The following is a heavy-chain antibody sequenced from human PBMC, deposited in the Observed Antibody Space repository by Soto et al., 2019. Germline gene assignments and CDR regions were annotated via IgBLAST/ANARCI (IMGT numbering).Heavy chain of an antibody. V-gene: IGHV3-30*18. Sequence: QEQLVESGGGVVQPGRSLRLSCAASGLTFSRYGMHWVRQAPGKGLEWAAHISYDGSNKHYAESVKGRFTISRDSSKNTLYLQMNSLRAEDTAVYYCVKDTYYYDSSGDYVFDYWGQGTLVAVSS. D-gene: IGHD3-22*01. CDR3: VKDTYYYDSSGDYVFDY. CDR2: ISYDGSNK. J-gene: IGHJ4*02. CDR1: GLTFSRYG.